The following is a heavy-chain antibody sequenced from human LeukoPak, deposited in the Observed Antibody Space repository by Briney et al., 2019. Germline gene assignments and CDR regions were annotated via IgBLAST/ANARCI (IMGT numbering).Heavy chain of an antibody. CDR3: AATVDIVVVPAARPLDP. Sequence: SVKVSCKASGFTFTNSAMQWVRLARGQRLEWIGWIVVGSGNTNYAQKFQERVTITRDMSTSTAYLELSSPRSEDTAVYYCAATVDIVVVPAARPLDPWGQGTLVTVSS. CDR1: GFTFTNSA. D-gene: IGHD2-2*01. V-gene: IGHV1-58*02. J-gene: IGHJ5*02. CDR2: IVVGSGNT.